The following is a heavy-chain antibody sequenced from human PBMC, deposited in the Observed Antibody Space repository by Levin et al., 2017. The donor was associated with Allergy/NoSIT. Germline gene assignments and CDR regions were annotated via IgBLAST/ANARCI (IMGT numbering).Heavy chain of an antibody. Sequence: GESLKISCKASGYTFTSYGISWVRQAPGQGLEWMGWISAYNGNTNYAQKLQGRVTMTTDTSTSTAYMELRSLRSDDTAVYYCARYSSSSGDFDYWGQGTLVTVSS. CDR2: ISAYNGNT. CDR3: ARYSSSSGDFDY. D-gene: IGHD6-6*01. CDR1: GYTFTSYG. J-gene: IGHJ4*02. V-gene: IGHV1-18*01.